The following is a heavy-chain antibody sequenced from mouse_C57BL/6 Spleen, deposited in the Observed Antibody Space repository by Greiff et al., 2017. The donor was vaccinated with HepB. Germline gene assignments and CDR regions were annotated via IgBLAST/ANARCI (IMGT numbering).Heavy chain of an antibody. CDR1: GYTFTDYE. D-gene: IGHD2-3*01. V-gene: IGHV1-15*01. CDR3: TIYDGYYGGYYAMDY. J-gene: IGHJ4*01. Sequence: VKLVESGAELVRPGASVTLSCKASGYTFTDYEMHWVKQTPVHGLEWIGAIDPETGGTAYNQKFKGKAILTADKSSSTAYMELRSLTSEDSAVYYCTIYDGYYGGYYAMDYWGQGTSVTVSS. CDR2: IDPETGGT.